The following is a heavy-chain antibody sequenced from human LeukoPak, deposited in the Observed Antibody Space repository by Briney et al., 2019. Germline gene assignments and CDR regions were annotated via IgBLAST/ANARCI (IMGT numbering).Heavy chain of an antibody. CDR3: AKSWWDVYNYTDY. CDR1: GFTFSTYA. CDR2: ISGSGGKT. V-gene: IGHV3-23*01. J-gene: IGHJ4*02. Sequence: PGGSLRLSCAASGFTFSTYAMSWLRQAPGKGLEWVSAISGSGGKTYYADSVKGRFTISRDNSKNTLYLQMNSLRAEDTAVYYCAKSWWDVYNYTDYWGQGTLVTVSS. D-gene: IGHD5-24*01.